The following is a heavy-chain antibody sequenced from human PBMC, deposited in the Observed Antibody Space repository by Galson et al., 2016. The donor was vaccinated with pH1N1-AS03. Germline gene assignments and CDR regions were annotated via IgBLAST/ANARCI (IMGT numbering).Heavy chain of an antibody. CDR3: TTVAGTYYNGAY. D-gene: IGHD3-10*01. J-gene: IGHJ4*02. CDR2: FAGSAEKT. V-gene: IGHV3-23*01. Sequence: SLRLSCAVSQSIFSKYQMSWVRQAPGKGLEWVSTFAGSAEKTYYADSVKGRFTISKDNSKNTLYLQMNTLRAEDTALYYCTTVAGTYYNGAYWGQGTLGTVSS. CDR1: QSIFSKYQ.